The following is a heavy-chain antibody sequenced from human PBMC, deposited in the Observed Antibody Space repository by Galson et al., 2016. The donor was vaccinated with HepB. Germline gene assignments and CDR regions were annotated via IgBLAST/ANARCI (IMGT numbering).Heavy chain of an antibody. D-gene: IGHD1-26*01. J-gene: IGHJ4*02. CDR1: GYTFTNNY. CDR3: AKGGSYWGFFDY. Sequence: SVKVSCKASGYTFTNNYMHWVRQAPGQGLEWMRIINPSGGSTSYPQKFQDRVTLTGDTSTSTVYMELSSLRSEDTAVYYCAKGGSYWGFFDYWGQGTLVTVSS. V-gene: IGHV1-46*01. CDR2: INPSGGST.